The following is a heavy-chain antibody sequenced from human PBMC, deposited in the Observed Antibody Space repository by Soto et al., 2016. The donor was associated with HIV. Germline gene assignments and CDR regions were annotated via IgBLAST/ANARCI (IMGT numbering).Heavy chain of an antibody. D-gene: IGHD4-4*01. Sequence: VQLEQWGAGLLKPSETLSLTCAVYGGSFSGYQWTWIRQAPGKGLEWIGEVNHSGRTNYSPSLKGRLTISIDTSKNQFSLKVTSVTAADTAVYYCARHGDSNNWDRSFDYWGQGIWSPSPQ. J-gene: IGHJ4*02. CDR2: VNHSGRT. CDR3: ARHGDSNNWDRSFDY. CDR1: GGSFSGYQ. V-gene: IGHV4-34*02.